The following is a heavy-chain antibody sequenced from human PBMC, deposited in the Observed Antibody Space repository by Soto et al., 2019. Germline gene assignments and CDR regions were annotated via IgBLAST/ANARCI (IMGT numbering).Heavy chain of an antibody. CDR2: IIPILGIA. J-gene: IGHJ4*02. CDR1: GGTFSSYT. V-gene: IGHV1-69*02. Sequence: QVQLVQSGAEVKKPGSSVKVSCKASGGTFSSYTISWVRQAPGQGLEWMGRIIPILGIANYAQKFQGRVTITADKSTSTAHMELGSLRSEDTAVYYCARMVLVATIEEYYFDYWGQGTLVTVSS. D-gene: IGHD5-12*01. CDR3: ARMVLVATIEEYYFDY.